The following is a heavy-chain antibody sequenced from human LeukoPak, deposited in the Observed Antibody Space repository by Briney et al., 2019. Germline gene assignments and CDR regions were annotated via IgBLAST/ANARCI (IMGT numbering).Heavy chain of an antibody. CDR2: IYYTGSI. CDR1: GASISSSGSY. J-gene: IGHJ6*02. Sequence: SQTLSLTCTVSGASISSSGSYWTWIRQHPGKGLEWVAYIYYTGSIYYNPSLKSRVTMSVDTSKNQFSLKLNSVTAADTAVYYCARERSVGLGTSYYHYGVDVWGQGTSVTVSS. V-gene: IGHV4-31*03. CDR3: ARERSVGLGTSYYHYGVDV. D-gene: IGHD1-7*01.